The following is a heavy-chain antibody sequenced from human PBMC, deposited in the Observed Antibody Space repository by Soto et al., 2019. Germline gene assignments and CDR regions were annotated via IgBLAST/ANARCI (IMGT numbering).Heavy chain of an antibody. CDR3: ARVPLTTYFDL. CDR1: GGSVSGGSYC. CDR2: VYNSGRT. J-gene: IGHJ2*01. Sequence: QVQLQESGPGLVKPSETLSLTCTVSGGSVSGGSYCWSWIRQPPGKGLECIGYVYNSGRTTYNPSLKSRVTISVDTPKNQFSLGLSSATAADTAVYYCARVPLTTYFDLWGRGTLVTVSS. V-gene: IGHV4-61*01. D-gene: IGHD3-9*01.